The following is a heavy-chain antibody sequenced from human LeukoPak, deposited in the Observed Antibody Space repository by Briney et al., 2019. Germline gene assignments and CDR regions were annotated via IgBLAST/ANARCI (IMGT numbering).Heavy chain of an antibody. CDR3: ASELVPDILTGYYNDY. D-gene: IGHD3-9*01. CDR2: IIPIFGTA. Sequence: SVKVSCKASGGTFSSYAISWVRQAPGQGLEWMGGIIPIFGTANYAQKFQGRVTITADESTSTAYMELSSLRSEDTAVYYCASELVPDILTGYYNDYWGQGTLVTVSS. J-gene: IGHJ4*02. CDR1: GGTFSSYA. V-gene: IGHV1-69*01.